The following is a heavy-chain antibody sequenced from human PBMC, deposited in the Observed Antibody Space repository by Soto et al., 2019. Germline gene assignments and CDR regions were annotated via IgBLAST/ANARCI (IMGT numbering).Heavy chain of an antibody. V-gene: IGHV3-74*01. CDR3: ARTFVDGMAGFGP. CDR2: ISSGGTYT. J-gene: IGHJ5*02. D-gene: IGHD2-15*01. CDR1: GFTLSTYW. Sequence: EVQLVESGGGLVQPGGSLILSCAASGFTLSTYWMHWVRQVPGKGLVWVSRISSGGTYTNYADSVKGRFTISRDSARNTLFLQMNYLTGEDTAVYYCARTFVDGMAGFGPWGQGTLVTVSS.